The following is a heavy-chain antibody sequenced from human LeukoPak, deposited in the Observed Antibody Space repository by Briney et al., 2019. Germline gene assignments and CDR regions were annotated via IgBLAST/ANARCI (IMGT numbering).Heavy chain of an antibody. CDR2: ISSSSSYI. D-gene: IGHD6-6*01. J-gene: IGHJ4*02. CDR3: ARDGEYSSSSRVYYFDY. V-gene: IGHV3-21*01. Sequence: MSGGSLRLSCAASGFTVSSNYMSWVRQAPGKGLEWVSSISSSSSYIYYADSVKGRFTISRDNAKNSLYLQMNSLRAEDTAVYYCARDGEYSSSSRVYYFDYWGQGTLVTVSS. CDR1: GFTVSSNY.